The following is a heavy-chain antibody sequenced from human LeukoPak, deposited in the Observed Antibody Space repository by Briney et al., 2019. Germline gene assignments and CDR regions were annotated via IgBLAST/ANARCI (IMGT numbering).Heavy chain of an antibody. V-gene: IGHV3-20*04. CDR1: GFIFDDYG. J-gene: IGHJ4*02. D-gene: IGHD4/OR15-4a*01. CDR3: VRDLRTDYAFDS. Sequence: GGPLRLSCAASGFIFDDYGMTWVRQGPGKGLEWVSGINWGGYSTGYADSVRGRFTISRDNAKSTLYLQMNSLRPEDTALYYCVRDLRTDYAFDSWGQGTLVTVSS. CDR2: INWGGYST.